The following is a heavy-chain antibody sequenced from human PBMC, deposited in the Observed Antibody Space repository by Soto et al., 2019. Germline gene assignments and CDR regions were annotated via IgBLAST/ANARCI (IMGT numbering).Heavy chain of an antibody. V-gene: IGHV3-23*01. CDR1: GFTFSSYS. Sequence: EVQLLESGGGLVQPGGSLRLSCVASGFTFSSYSMTWVRQAPGRGLEWVSGISGSGGSTYYADSVKGRFTISRDTSKNTLFMQTNSQRAEDTAVYFCAKFLPYGAGTYYKGAFYIWCQGTMVTVSS. CDR3: AKFLPYGAGTYYKGAFYI. CDR2: ISGSGGST. D-gene: IGHD3-10*01. J-gene: IGHJ3*02.